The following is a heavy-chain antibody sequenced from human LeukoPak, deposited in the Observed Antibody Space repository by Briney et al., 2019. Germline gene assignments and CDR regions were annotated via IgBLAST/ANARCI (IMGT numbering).Heavy chain of an antibody. D-gene: IGHD6-13*01. CDR1: GYTFTDVP. Sequence: EASVKVSCKASGYTFTDVPMNWVRQAPGQGLEWMGWINTNTGNPTYAQGFTGRFVFSLDTSVSTAYLHISSLKAEDTALYYCVRESEAAGFLYWGQGTLVTVSS. CDR2: INTNTGNP. J-gene: IGHJ4*02. V-gene: IGHV7-4-1*02. CDR3: VRESEAAGFLY.